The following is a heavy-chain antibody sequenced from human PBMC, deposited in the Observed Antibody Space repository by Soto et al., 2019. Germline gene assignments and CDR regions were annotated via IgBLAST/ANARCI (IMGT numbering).Heavy chain of an antibody. Sequence: ASVKVSCKASGYTFTHYGFTWVRQAPGQGLEWMGWISAFNGITKYPRTFQGRAPMTTDTSTSTAYLELTSLTSDDTAFYYCARDRLPFGSGSPPLAYWGQGTLVTVSS. CDR2: ISAFNGIT. V-gene: IGHV1-18*04. J-gene: IGHJ4*02. D-gene: IGHD3-10*01. CDR1: GYTFTHYG. CDR3: ARDRLPFGSGSPPLAY.